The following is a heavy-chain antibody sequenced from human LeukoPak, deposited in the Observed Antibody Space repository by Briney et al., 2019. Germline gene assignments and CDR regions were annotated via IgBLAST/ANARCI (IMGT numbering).Heavy chain of an antibody. CDR1: GYTFTSCG. J-gene: IGHJ4*02. CDR2: INPNSGGT. CDR3: AISPPEWLGGNIDY. D-gene: IGHD3-3*01. Sequence: ASVKVSCKASGYTFTSCGISWVRQAPGQGLEWMGWINPNSGGTNYAQKFQGRVTMTRDTSISTAYMELSRLRSDDTAVYYCAISPPEWLGGNIDYWGQGTLVTVSS. V-gene: IGHV1-2*02.